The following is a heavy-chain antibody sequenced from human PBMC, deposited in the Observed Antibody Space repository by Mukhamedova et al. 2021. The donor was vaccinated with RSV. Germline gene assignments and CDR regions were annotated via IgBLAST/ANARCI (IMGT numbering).Heavy chain of an antibody. J-gene: IGHJ1*01. V-gene: IGHV4-34*01. CDR2: INHSGST. Sequence: IGEINHSGSTIYNPSLKSRVTISGDTSKNQFSLKLSSVTAADTAVYYCARELGYCSGGSCYGGTSEHWGQGTLVTVSS. D-gene: IGHD2-15*01. CDR3: ARELGYCSGGSCYGGTSEH.